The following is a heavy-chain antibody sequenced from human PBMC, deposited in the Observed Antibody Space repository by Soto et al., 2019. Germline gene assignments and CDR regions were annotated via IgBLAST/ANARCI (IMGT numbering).Heavy chain of an antibody. D-gene: IGHD3-9*01. J-gene: IGHJ4*02. Sequence: ASVKVACKVSGYTLTELSSRWVRQAPGKGLEWMGGFDPEDGETIYAQKFQGRVTMTEDTSTDTAYMELSSLRSEDTAVYYCATSIGDFDWSHFDYWGQGTLVTVSS. CDR1: GYTLTELS. V-gene: IGHV1-24*01. CDR2: FDPEDGET. CDR3: ATSIGDFDWSHFDY.